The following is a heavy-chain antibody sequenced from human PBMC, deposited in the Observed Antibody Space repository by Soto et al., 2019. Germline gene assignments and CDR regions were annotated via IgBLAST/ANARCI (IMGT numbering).Heavy chain of an antibody. CDR3: ATRGFGVLHGLVDV. V-gene: IGHV4-61*01. J-gene: IGHJ6*02. Sequence: SETLCLTCTVSGGSVSSISNHYCSWIRLPPGKGLEWIGYISYSGYTSYNPSLKSRVIISVDTSKNQFSLNLTSVTAADTALYYCATRGFGVLHGLVDVWGQGATVTVS. D-gene: IGHD3-10*01. CDR2: ISYSGYT. CDR1: GGSVSSISNHY.